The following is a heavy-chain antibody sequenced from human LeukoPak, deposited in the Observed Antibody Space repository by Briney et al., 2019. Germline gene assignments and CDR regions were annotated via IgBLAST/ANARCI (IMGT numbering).Heavy chain of an antibody. CDR3: ASVRHDHLEYYYYIDV. J-gene: IGHJ6*03. V-gene: IGHV4-34*01. CDR2: INPSGSP. Sequence: PSETLSLTCAVSGDSLSRYSWTWIRQPPGKGLEWLGEINPSGSPDYNPSLKSRATISVDTSKNQFSLRVASVTAADTAVYYCASVRHDHLEYYYYIDVWGKGTTVTVSS. D-gene: IGHD2/OR15-2a*01. CDR1: GDSLSRYS.